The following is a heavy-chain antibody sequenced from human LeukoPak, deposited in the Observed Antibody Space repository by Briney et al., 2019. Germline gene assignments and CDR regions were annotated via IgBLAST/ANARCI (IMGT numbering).Heavy chain of an antibody. Sequence: GGSLRLSCAASGFTFGSYAMSWVRQAPGKGLEWVSAISGTGGSTYYADSLRGRFTVSRDNSKNTLYLQMNSLRAEDTAVYYCAKRGLRGNWFHPWGQGTLVTVSS. CDR2: ISGTGGST. J-gene: IGHJ5*02. D-gene: IGHD4-17*01. CDR1: GFTFGSYA. V-gene: IGHV3-23*01. CDR3: AKRGLRGNWFHP.